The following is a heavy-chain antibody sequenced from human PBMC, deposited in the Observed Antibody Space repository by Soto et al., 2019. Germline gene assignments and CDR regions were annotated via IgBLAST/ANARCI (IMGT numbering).Heavy chain of an antibody. Sequence: QVQLVQSGAEVKKPGASVKVSCKASGYTFTSYGISWVRQAPGQGLEWMGWISAYNGNTNYAQKLQGRXXXXXXTXXXXXXXXLRSLRSDDTAVYYCARERDLGHDYWGQGTLVTVSS. V-gene: IGHV1-18*01. CDR2: ISAYNGNT. D-gene: IGHD3-16*01. J-gene: IGHJ4*02. CDR3: ARERDLGHDY. CDR1: GYTFTSYG.